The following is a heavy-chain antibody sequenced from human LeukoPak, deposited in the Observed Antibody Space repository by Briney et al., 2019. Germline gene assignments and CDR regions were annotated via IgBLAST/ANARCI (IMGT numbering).Heavy chain of an antibody. J-gene: IGHJ3*02. Sequence: GASVKVSCKASGGTFSSYAISWVRQAPGQGLEWMGGIIPIFGTANYAQKFQGRVTITADESTSTAYMELSSLRSEDTAVYYCASPSPYGSSTSLKVLWFGEFAFAFDIWGQGTMVTVSS. CDR3: ASPSPYGSSTSLKVLWFGEFAFAFDI. D-gene: IGHD3-10*01. V-gene: IGHV1-69*13. CDR2: IIPIFGTA. CDR1: GGTFSSYA.